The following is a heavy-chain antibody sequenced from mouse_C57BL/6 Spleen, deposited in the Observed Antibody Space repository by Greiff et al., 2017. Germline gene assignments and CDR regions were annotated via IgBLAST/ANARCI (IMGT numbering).Heavy chain of an antibody. J-gene: IGHJ4*01. CDR1: GFTFSSYA. V-gene: IGHV5-4*01. CDR3: AIYYYGSYYAMDY. Sequence: EVHLVESGGGLVKPGGSLKLSCAASGFTFSSYAMSWVRQTPEKRLEWVATISDGGSYTYYPDNVKGRFTISRDNAKNNLYLQMSHLKSEDTAMYYCAIYYYGSYYAMDYWGQGTSVTVSS. CDR2: ISDGGSYT. D-gene: IGHD1-1*01.